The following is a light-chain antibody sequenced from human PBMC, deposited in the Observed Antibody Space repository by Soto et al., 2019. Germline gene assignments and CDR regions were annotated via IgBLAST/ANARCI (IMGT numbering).Light chain of an antibody. V-gene: IGKV3-11*01. CDR3: QQRSNWPLT. Sequence: EIVLTQSPATLSLSPGERATLSCRASQSVSSYLAWYQQKPGQAPRLLIYDASNRATGIPARFSGSGSGTDCTLTIGSLEPEDFAVYYWQQRSNWPLTFGGGTKVEIK. J-gene: IGKJ4*01. CDR1: QSVSSY. CDR2: DAS.